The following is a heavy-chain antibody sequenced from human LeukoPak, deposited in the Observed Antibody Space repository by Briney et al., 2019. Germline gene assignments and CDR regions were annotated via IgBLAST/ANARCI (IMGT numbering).Heavy chain of an antibody. Sequence: SETLSLTCTVSVGSISRYYCSWIRQPPGKGLEWIGYIYYSGSTNYNPSLKSRVTISVDTSKNQFSLKLSTVTAADTAVYYCARGNYYYDYWGQGTLVTVSS. V-gene: IGHV4-59*01. CDR1: VGSISRYY. D-gene: IGHD3-10*01. J-gene: IGHJ4*02. CDR2: IYYSGST. CDR3: ARGNYYYDY.